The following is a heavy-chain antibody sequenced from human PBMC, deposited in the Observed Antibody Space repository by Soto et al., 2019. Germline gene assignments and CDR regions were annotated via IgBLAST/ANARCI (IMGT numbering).Heavy chain of an antibody. CDR3: ARGGYCSGGSCLNWFDP. CDR1: GGTFSSYT. CDR2: IIPILGIA. J-gene: IGHJ5*02. Sequence: VQLVQSGAEVKKPGSSVKVSCKASGGTFSSYTISWVRQAPGQGLEWMGRIIPILGIANYAQKFQGRVTITADKSTSTAYMELSSLRSEDTAVYYCARGGYCSGGSCLNWFDPWGQGTLVTVSS. D-gene: IGHD2-15*01. V-gene: IGHV1-69*02.